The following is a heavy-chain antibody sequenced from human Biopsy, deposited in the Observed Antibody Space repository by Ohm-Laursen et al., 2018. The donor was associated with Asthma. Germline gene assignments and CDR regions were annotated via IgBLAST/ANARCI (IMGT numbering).Heavy chain of an antibody. CDR3: AKGEWELLEANFDY. Sequence: SLRLSCAASGFTFDDYAMHWVRQAPGKGLEWVSGISWNSGSIGYADSVKGRFTISRDNAKNSLYLQMNSLRSEDTALYYCAKGEWELLEANFDYWGQGTLVTVSS. CDR2: ISWNSGSI. CDR1: GFTFDDYA. D-gene: IGHD1-26*01. J-gene: IGHJ4*02. V-gene: IGHV3-9*01.